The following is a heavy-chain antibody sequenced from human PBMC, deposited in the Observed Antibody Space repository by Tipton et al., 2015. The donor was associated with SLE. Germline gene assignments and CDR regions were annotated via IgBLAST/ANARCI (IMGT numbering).Heavy chain of an antibody. CDR3: AKDSWGLGDGALDM. J-gene: IGHJ3*02. Sequence: SLRLSCAASGFTFSTYGMHWVRQAPGKGLEWVAVISWNSDNIDYADSVKGRFTISRDNAKNSLYLQLNSLRAEDTALYYCAKDSWGLGDGALDMWGQGTMVTVSS. CDR2: ISWNSDNI. D-gene: IGHD5-24*01. V-gene: IGHV3-9*01. CDR1: GFTFSTYG.